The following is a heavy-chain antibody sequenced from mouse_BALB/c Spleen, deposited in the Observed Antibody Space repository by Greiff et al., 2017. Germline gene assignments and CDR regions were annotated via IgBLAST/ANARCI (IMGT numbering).Heavy chain of an antibody. D-gene: IGHD2-1*01. CDR1: GFTFSSYT. CDR3: TRDYYGNYVGAMDY. CDR2: ISSGGSYT. J-gene: IGHJ4*01. Sequence: EVKLVESGGGLVKPGGSLKLSCAASGFTFSSYTMSWVRQTPEKRLEWVATISSGGSYTYYPDSVKGRFTISRDNAKNTLYLQMSSLKSEDTAMYYCTRDYYGNYVGAMDYWGQGTSVTVSS. V-gene: IGHV5-6-4*01.